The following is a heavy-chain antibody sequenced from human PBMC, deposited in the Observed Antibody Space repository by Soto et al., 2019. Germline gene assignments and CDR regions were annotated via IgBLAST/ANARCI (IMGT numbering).Heavy chain of an antibody. CDR2: INPSGGST. D-gene: IGHD3-9*01. Sequence: GASVKVSCKASGYTFTSYYMHWVRQAPGQGLEWMGIINPSGGSTGYAQKFQGRVTMTRDTSTSTVYMELSSLRSEDTAVYYCARDYDILTGESGKMGGMDVWGQGTTVTVSS. V-gene: IGHV1-46*01. J-gene: IGHJ6*02. CDR1: GYTFTSYY. CDR3: ARDYDILTGESGKMGGMDV.